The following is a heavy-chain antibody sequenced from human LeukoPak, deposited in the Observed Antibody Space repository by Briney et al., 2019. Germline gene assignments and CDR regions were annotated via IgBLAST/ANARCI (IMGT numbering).Heavy chain of an antibody. J-gene: IGHJ2*01. CDR2: ISGSGGST. CDR1: GFTFSSYG. CDR3: AKSDYGDYGWYFDL. V-gene: IGHV3-23*01. Sequence: GGSLRLSCAASGFTFSSYGMSWVRQAPGKGLEWVSAISGSGGSTYYADSVKGRFTISRDNSKNTLYLQMNSLRAEDTAVYYCAKSDYGDYGWYFDLWGRGTLVTVSS. D-gene: IGHD4-17*01.